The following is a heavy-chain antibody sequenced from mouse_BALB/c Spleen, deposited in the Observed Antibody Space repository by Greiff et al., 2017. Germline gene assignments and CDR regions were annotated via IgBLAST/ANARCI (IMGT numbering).Heavy chain of an antibody. CDR2: IDPANGNT. Sequence: VQLKESGAELVKPGASVKLSCTASGFNIKDTYMHWVKQRPEQGLEWIGRIDPANGNTKYDPKFQGKATITADTSSNTAYLQLSSLTSEDTAVYYCARGGISVWYFDVWGAGTTVTVSS. V-gene: IGHV14-3*02. CDR3: ARGGISVWYFDV. CDR1: GFNIKDTY. J-gene: IGHJ1*01.